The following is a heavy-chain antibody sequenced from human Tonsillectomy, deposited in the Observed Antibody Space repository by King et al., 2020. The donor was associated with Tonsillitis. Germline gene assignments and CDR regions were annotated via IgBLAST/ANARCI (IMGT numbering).Heavy chain of an antibody. CDR2: ISSSGIST. J-gene: IGHJ6*02. D-gene: IGHD2-2*01. Sequence: QLVQSGGGLVQPGGSLRLSCAASGFTFSSYAMSWVRQAPGKGLEWVSTISSSGISTYYADSVKGRFTISRDNSKNSLYLQMNSLRAEDTAVYFCAKGGVACSSTICYESLKYYYYGIDVWGQGTTVTVS. CDR3: AKGGVACSSTICYESLKYYYYGIDV. CDR1: GFTFSSYA. V-gene: IGHV3-23*04.